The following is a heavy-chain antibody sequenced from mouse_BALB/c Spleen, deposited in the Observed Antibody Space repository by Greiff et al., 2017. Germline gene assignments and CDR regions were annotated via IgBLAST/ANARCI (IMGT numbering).Heavy chain of an antibody. CDR1: GFNIKDTY. D-gene: IGHD1-1*01. Sequence: EVQRVESGAELVKPGASVKLSCTASGFNIKDTYMHWVKQRPEQGLEWIGRIDPANGNTKYDPKFQGKATITADTSSNTAYLQLSSLTSEDTAVYYCARDGSNYYAMDYWGQGTSVTVSS. CDR3: ARDGSNYYAMDY. V-gene: IGHV14-3*02. J-gene: IGHJ4*01. CDR2: IDPANGNT.